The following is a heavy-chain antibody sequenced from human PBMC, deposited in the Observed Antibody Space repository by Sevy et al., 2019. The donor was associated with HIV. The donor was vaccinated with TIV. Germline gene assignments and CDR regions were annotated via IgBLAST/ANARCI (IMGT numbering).Heavy chain of an antibody. CDR3: ARGLGNYYGSGSYYRYYYGMDV. CDR1: GGSFSGYY. CDR2: INHSGST. Sequence: SETLSLTCAVYGGSFSGYYWSWIRQPPGKGLEWIGEINHSGSTNYNPSLKSRVTISVDTSKNQFSLKLSSVTAADTAVYYCARGLGNYYGSGSYYRYYYGMDVWGQGTTVTVSS. V-gene: IGHV4-34*01. D-gene: IGHD3-10*01. J-gene: IGHJ6*02.